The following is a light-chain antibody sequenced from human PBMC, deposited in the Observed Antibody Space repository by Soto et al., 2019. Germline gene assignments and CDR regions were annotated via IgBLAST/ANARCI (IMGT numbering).Light chain of an antibody. V-gene: IGLV2-14*01. CDR2: EVS. CDR1: SSDVGGYNY. Sequence: SALTQPASVSGSPGQSITISCTGTSSDVGGYNYVSWYQQHPGKAPKLMIYEVSNRPSGVSNRFSGSKSGNTASLTISGLQAEDEADYYCRSYTSSSTVVFGGGTKVTVL. CDR3: RSYTSSSTVV. J-gene: IGLJ2*01.